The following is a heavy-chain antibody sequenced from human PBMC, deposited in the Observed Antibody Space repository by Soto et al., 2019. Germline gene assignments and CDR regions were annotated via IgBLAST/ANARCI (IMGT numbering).Heavy chain of an antibody. V-gene: IGHV1-18*04. CDR3: AREGLIDAFDI. CDR2: ISAYNGNT. CDR1: GYTFTGYY. J-gene: IGHJ3*02. Sequence: ASVNVSCKAFGYTFTGYYIHWVRQAPGQGLEWMGWISAYNGNTNYAQKLQGRVTMTTDTSTSTAYMELRSLRSDDTAVYYCAREGLIDAFDIWGQGTMVTVSS.